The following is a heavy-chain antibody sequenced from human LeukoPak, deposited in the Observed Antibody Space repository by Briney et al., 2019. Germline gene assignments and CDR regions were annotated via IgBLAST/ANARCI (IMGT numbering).Heavy chain of an antibody. CDR2: IIPIFGTA. J-gene: IGHJ5*02. V-gene: IGHV1-69*05. Sequence: GASVKVSCKASGGTFSSYAISWVRQAPGQGLEWMGGIIPIFGTANYAQKFQGRVTITTDESTSTAYMELSSLRSDDTAVYYCARDLIGYSSSWSNWFDPWGQGTLVTVSS. CDR1: GGTFSSYA. CDR3: ARDLIGYSSSWSNWFDP. D-gene: IGHD6-13*01.